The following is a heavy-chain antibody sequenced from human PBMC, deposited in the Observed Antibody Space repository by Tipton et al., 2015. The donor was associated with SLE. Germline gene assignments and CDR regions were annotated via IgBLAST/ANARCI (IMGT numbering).Heavy chain of an antibody. V-gene: IGHV4-38-2*01. Sequence: TLSLTCAVSGYSISSGYYWGWIRQPPGKGLEWIGSIYHSGSTYYNPSLKSRVTISVDRSKNQFSLKLSSVTAADTAVYYCARVRRGYCSGGSCNNWFDPWGQGTLVTVSS. D-gene: IGHD2-15*01. CDR1: GYSISSGYY. J-gene: IGHJ5*02. CDR2: IYHSGST. CDR3: ARVRRGYCSGGSCNNWFDP.